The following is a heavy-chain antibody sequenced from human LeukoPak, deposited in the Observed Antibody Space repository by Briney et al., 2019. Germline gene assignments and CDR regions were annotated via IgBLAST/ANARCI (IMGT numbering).Heavy chain of an antibody. D-gene: IGHD3-22*01. CDR3: ARSSGYGYYFDY. CDR1: GFTFSSDA. CDR2: ISSNRGTT. J-gene: IGHJ4*02. V-gene: IGHV3-64*01. Sequence: PGGSLRLSCAASGFTFSSDAMHWVRQAPGKGLEYVSAISSNRGTTHYGNSVKGRFTISRDNSKNTLYLQMGSQRAEDMAVYFCARSSGYGYYFDYWGQGTLVTVSS.